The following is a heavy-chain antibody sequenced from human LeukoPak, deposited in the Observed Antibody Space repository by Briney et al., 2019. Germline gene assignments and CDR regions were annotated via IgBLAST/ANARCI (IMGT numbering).Heavy chain of an antibody. V-gene: IGHV1-46*01. CDR2: INPSGGST. CDR3: ARDSAGHCSSPSCYPGPFDY. Sequence: ASVKVSCKASGYTFTSYYMHWVRQAPGQGLEWMGIINPSGGSTSYAQKFEGRVTMARDTYTSTVYMELSSLRSEDTAVYSCARDSAGHCSSPSCYPGPFDYWGQGTLVTVSS. D-gene: IGHD2-2*01. CDR1: GYTFTSYY. J-gene: IGHJ4*02.